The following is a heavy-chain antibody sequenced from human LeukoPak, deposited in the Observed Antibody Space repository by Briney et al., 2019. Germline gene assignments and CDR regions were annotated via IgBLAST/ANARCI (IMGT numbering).Heavy chain of an antibody. Sequence: GGSLRLSCAASGFTLSSYSMNWVRQAPGKGLEWVSSISSSSSYIHYTDSVKGRFTISRDNTKKSLYMQMNSLRAEDTAVYYCARDRYDRSGYYDYWGQGTLVTVSS. D-gene: IGHD3-22*01. CDR3: ARDRYDRSGYYDY. CDR2: ISSSSSYI. J-gene: IGHJ4*02. CDR1: GFTLSSYS. V-gene: IGHV3-21*01.